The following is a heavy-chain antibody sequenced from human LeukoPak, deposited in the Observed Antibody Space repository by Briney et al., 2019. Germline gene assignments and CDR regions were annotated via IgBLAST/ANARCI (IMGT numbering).Heavy chain of an antibody. J-gene: IGHJ4*02. CDR1: GFTFSSYA. Sequence: PGGSLGLSCAASGFTFSSYAMSWVRQAPGKGLEWVSAISGSGGSTYYADSVKGRFTISRDNSKNTLYLQMNSLRAEDTAVYYCAKDWEYDSSGYYIYWGQGTLVTVSS. CDR3: AKDWEYDSSGYYIY. CDR2: ISGSGGST. V-gene: IGHV3-23*01. D-gene: IGHD3-22*01.